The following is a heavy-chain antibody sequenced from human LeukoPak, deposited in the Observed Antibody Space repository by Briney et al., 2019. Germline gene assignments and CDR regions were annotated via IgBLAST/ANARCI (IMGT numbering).Heavy chain of an antibody. CDR3: ARDSDSYYDILTASYYYGMDV. CDR2: MSASGST. V-gene: IGHV4-4*07. J-gene: IGHJ6*02. Sequence: RPSETLSLTCTASGDSIRGFYWSWIRQPAGKGLEWIGRMSASGSTNYNPSLKSRVTMSVDTSKNQFSLKLSSVTAADTAVYYCARDSDSYYDILTASYYYGMDVWGQGTTVTVSS. D-gene: IGHD3-9*01. CDR1: GDSIRGFY.